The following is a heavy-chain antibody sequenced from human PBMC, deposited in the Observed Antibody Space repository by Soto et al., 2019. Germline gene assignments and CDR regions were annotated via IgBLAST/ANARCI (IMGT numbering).Heavy chain of an antibody. J-gene: IGHJ4*02. CDR3: AKSTYCSGDCYSKDFDS. D-gene: IGHD2-21*02. V-gene: IGHV3-23*01. Sequence: EVHLLESGGGLIQPGGSLRLSCAVSGVTLSNYAMNWVRQAPGKGLEWVSTIRGPAGYTHYADSVKDRFSISRDSSKNTLFLQMDSLRAEDTALYYCAKSTYCSGDCYSKDFDSWGQGTLVTVSP. CDR1: GVTLSNYA. CDR2: IRGPAGYT.